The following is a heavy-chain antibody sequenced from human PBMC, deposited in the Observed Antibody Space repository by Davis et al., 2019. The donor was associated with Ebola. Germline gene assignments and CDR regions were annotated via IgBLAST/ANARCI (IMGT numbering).Heavy chain of an antibody. D-gene: IGHD3-10*01. V-gene: IGHV3-74*01. CDR1: GGSISSSSYY. CDR2: LHSDGTST. Sequence: HTSETLSLTCTVSGGSISSSSYYWGWICQPPGKGLVWVSRLHSDGTSTIYTDSVKGRFTISRDNAKNTLYLQMNSLRAEDTAVYYCARDRYYTIDVWGQGTTVTVSS. J-gene: IGHJ6*02. CDR3: ARDRYYTIDV.